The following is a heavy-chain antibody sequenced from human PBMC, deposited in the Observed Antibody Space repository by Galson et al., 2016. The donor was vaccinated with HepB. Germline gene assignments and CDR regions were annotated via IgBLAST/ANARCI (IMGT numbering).Heavy chain of an antibody. CDR3: ARPNSGWFFFDY. J-gene: IGHJ4*02. V-gene: IGHV4-39*01. CDR1: GGSTSSSNSYY. Sequence: SETLSLTCSVSGGSTSSSNSYYWGWIRQTPGKGLEWIGSIHHGGSTYHNPSLQSRVTMSVDTTKNQFSLNLRSVTAADTAVFYCARPNSGWFFFDYWGQGHLVTVSS. CDR2: IHHGGST. D-gene: IGHD6-19*01.